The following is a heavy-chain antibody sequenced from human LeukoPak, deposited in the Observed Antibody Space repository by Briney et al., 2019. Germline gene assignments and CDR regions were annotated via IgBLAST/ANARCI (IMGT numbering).Heavy chain of an antibody. CDR1: GFTFSSYW. D-gene: IGHD3-22*01. CDR2: IKQDGSEK. J-gene: IGHJ3*02. CDR3: ARVGPPSLSYYYDGISGAFDI. Sequence: GGSLRLSCAASGFTFSSYWMSWVRQAPGKGLEWVANIKQDGSEKYYVDSVKGRFTISRDNAKNSLYLQMNSLRAEDTAVYYCARVGPPSLSYYYDGISGAFDIWGQGTMVTVSS. V-gene: IGHV3-7*01.